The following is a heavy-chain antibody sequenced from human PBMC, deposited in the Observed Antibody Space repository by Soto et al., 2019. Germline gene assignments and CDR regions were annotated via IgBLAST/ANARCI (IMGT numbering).Heavy chain of an antibody. Sequence: QVQLVQSGAEVNKPGSSVKVSCKASGGTFSSYAISWVRQAPGQGLEWMGGIIPIFGTANYAQKFQGRVTITADESTSTAYTELSSLRSEDTAVYYCARHVPAAGYYYGMDVWGQGTTVTVSS. CDR1: GGTFSSYA. D-gene: IGHD2-2*01. V-gene: IGHV1-69*12. CDR3: ARHVPAAGYYYGMDV. J-gene: IGHJ6*02. CDR2: IIPIFGTA.